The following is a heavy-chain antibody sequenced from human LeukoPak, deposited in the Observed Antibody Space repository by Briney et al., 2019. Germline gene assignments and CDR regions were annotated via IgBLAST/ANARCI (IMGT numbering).Heavy chain of an antibody. V-gene: IGHV3-33*01. CDR2: IWYDGSNK. CDR1: GFTFSSYG. CDR3: ARGNYDSSGYLDY. D-gene: IGHD3-22*01. J-gene: IGHJ4*02. Sequence: SGGSLRLSCAASGFTFSSYGMHWVRQAPGKGLEWVAVIWYDGSNKYYADSVKGRFTISRDNSKNTLYLQMNSLRAEDTAVYYCARGNYDSSGYLDYWGQGTLVTVSS.